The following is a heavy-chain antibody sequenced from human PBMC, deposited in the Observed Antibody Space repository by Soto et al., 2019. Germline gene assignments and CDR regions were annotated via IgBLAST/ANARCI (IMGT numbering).Heavy chain of an antibody. Sequence: SETLSLTCTVSGGSISSYYWSWIRQPPGKGLEWIGYIYYSGITYYTPSLKSRVTMSVDTSKNQFSLKLSSVTAEDTAVYYCARSVDPWGQGTPVTVSS. CDR3: ARSVDP. CDR2: IYYSGIT. CDR1: GGSISSYY. J-gene: IGHJ5*02. V-gene: IGHV4-59*12.